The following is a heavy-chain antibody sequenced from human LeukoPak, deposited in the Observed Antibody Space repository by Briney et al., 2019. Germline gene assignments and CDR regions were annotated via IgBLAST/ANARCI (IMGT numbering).Heavy chain of an antibody. J-gene: IGHJ5*02. D-gene: IGHD2-2*02. CDR3: ASLGYCSSTSCYTLGFNWFDP. Sequence: SVNLSYKSSGGTFSIYAVSWVRQAPGQGLEWMGGIIPIFGTANYAQKFQGRVTITTDDSTSTAYMELSSLRSEDTAVYYCASLGYCSSTSCYTLGFNWFDPWGQGTLVTVSS. CDR1: GGTFSIYA. CDR2: IIPIFGTA. V-gene: IGHV1-69*05.